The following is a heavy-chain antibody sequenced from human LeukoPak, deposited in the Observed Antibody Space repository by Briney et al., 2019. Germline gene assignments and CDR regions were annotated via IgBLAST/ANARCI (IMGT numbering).Heavy chain of an antibody. Sequence: ASVKVSCKASGYTFTSYDINWVRQATGQGLEWMGWMNPNSGNTGYAQKFQGRVTMTRNTSISTAYMELSSLRSDDTAVYYCARVLIAVAGTGFYYYYYYMDVWGKGTTVTVSS. CDR2: MNPNSGNT. CDR3: ARVLIAVAGTGFYYYYYYMDV. D-gene: IGHD6-19*01. J-gene: IGHJ6*03. V-gene: IGHV1-8*02. CDR1: GYTFTSYD.